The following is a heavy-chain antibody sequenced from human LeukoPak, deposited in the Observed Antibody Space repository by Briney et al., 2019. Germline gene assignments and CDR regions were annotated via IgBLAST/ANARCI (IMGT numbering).Heavy chain of an antibody. J-gene: IGHJ6*02. CDR1: GFTFSSYA. Sequence: PGGSLRLSCAASGFTFSSYAMSWVRQAPGKGLEWVSAISGSGGSTYYADSVKGRFTISRGNSKNTLYLQMNSLRAEDTAVYYCAKSSVVSHYYYGMDVWGQGTTVTVSS. D-gene: IGHD5/OR15-5a*01. CDR3: AKSSVVSHYYYGMDV. V-gene: IGHV3-23*01. CDR2: ISGSGGST.